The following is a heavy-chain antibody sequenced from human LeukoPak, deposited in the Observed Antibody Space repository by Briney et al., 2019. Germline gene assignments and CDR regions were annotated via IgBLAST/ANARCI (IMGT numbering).Heavy chain of an antibody. Sequence: GGSLRLSCAASGFTFSDYNMRWIRQAPGKGLEWVSSISRSGSTKYYADSVKGRFTISRDNAKNSLFLQMNSLRAEDTAVYYCARPRGCGSSRCNNFDYWGQGTLVTVSS. J-gene: IGHJ4*02. CDR1: GFTFSDYN. D-gene: IGHD2-2*01. CDR2: ISRSGSTK. CDR3: ARPRGCGSSRCNNFDY. V-gene: IGHV3-11*04.